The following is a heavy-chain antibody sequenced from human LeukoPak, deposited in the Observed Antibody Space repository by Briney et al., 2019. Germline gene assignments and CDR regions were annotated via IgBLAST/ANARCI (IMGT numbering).Heavy chain of an antibody. J-gene: IGHJ4*02. CDR3: ARAGTNLGDYDY. V-gene: IGHV4-38-2*02. Sequence: SETLSLTCTVSGYSISSGHYWAWIRQSPEKGLECIETMFHSGSTYYNPSLKSRVTTSVDTSKNEFSLNLSSVTAADTAVYYCARAGTNLGDYDYWGQGTLVTVSS. CDR1: GYSISSGHY. D-gene: IGHD4-17*01. CDR2: MFHSGST.